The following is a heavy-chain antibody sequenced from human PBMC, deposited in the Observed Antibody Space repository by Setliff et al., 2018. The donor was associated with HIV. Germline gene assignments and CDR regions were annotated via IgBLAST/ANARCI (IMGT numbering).Heavy chain of an antibody. CDR3: ARVGSYWTQFDY. V-gene: IGHV1-8*02. J-gene: IGHJ4*01. Sequence: GASVKVSCKASGYTFNNYVHWVRQAPGQGLEWMGWINPNNGDTNYAQKFQGRVSMTRNTSISTAYMELSSLRSEDTAVYYCARVGSYWTQFDYWGQGTLVTVSS. CDR1: GYTFNNY. D-gene: IGHD2-15*01. CDR2: INPNNGDT.